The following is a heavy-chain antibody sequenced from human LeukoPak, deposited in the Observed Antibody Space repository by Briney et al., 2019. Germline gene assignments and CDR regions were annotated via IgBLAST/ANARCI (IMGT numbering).Heavy chain of an antibody. D-gene: IGHD6-25*01. CDR1: GGSISSYY. J-gene: IGHJ6*02. CDR2: IYYSGST. V-gene: IGHV4-59*08. Sequence: PSETLSLTCTVSGGSISSYYWSWIRQPPGKGLEWIGYIYYSGSTNYNPSLKSRVTISEDTSKNQFSLKLSSVTAADTAVYYCARCGDYYYYGMDVWGQGTTVTVSS. CDR3: ARCGDYYYYGMDV.